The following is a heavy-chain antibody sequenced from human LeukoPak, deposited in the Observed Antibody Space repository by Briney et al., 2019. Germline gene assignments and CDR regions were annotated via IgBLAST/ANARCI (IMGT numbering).Heavy chain of an antibody. CDR1: GFTFSSHG. CDR3: ARTGYGDYVYWFDP. D-gene: IGHD4-17*01. J-gene: IGHJ5*02. Sequence: GRSLRLSCAASGFTFSSHGMHWVRQAPGKGLEWVAVIWYDGSNKYYADSVKGRFTISRNNSKNTLYLQMNSLRVVDTAVYYCARTGYGDYVYWFDPWGQGTLVTVSS. CDR2: IWYDGSNK. V-gene: IGHV3-33*01.